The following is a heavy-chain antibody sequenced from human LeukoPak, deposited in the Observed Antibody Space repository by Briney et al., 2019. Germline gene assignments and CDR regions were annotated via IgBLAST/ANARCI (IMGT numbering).Heavy chain of an antibody. J-gene: IGHJ4*02. V-gene: IGHV3-7*01. Sequence: PGGSLRLSCAASGFTFRSYWMSWVRQAPGKGLEWVANIKQDGIEKYYVDSVEGRFIISRDNAKNSLYLQMSSLRAEDTAVYYCASDTYDSSGYYAHLDYWGQGTLVTVSS. CDR2: IKQDGIEK. CDR1: GFTFRSYW. CDR3: ASDTYDSSGYYAHLDY. D-gene: IGHD3-22*01.